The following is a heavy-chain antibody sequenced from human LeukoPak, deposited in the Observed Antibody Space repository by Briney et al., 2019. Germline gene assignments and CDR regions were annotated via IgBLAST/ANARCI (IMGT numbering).Heavy chain of an antibody. D-gene: IGHD3-10*01. CDR3: ARPRYGSGSLDS. J-gene: IGHJ4*02. CDR1: GGSTSRHY. Sequence: PSETLSLTCDVSGGSTSRHYWSWIRLPAGKGLEWIGRVHTSGSPDYSPSLKSRVTMSVDTSKNQFSLKMSSVTAADTAVYYCARPRYGSGSLDSWGQGTLVTVSS. V-gene: IGHV4-4*07. CDR2: VHTSGSP.